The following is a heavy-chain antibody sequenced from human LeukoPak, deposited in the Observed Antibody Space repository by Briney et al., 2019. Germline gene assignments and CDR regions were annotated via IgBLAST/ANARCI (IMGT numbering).Heavy chain of an antibody. Sequence: SETLSLTGTVSGGSICSSGHYWGWIRQAPGKGLEWIGNIYYSGSTYYNPSLKSRVTISVDTSKNQFSLKLSSVTAADTAVYYCARRREGSSSVDSWGQGSLVTVSS. CDR3: ARRREGSSSVDS. D-gene: IGHD6-6*01. CDR1: GGSICSSGHY. V-gene: IGHV4-39*01. CDR2: IYYSGST. J-gene: IGHJ4*02.